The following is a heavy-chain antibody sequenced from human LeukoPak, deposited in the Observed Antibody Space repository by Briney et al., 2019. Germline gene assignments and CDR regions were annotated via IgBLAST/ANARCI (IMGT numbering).Heavy chain of an antibody. V-gene: IGHV1-18*01. Sequence: GASVKVSCKASGGTFSNNAISWVRQAPGQGLEWMGWISANNGDTNHAQKLQGRVTMTTDTSTSTAYMELRSLRSDDTAVYYCARDLRSLLWFGELTHYMDVWGKGTTVTVSS. CDR2: ISANNGDT. D-gene: IGHD3-10*01. J-gene: IGHJ6*03. CDR3: ARDLRSLLWFGELTHYMDV. CDR1: GGTFSNNA.